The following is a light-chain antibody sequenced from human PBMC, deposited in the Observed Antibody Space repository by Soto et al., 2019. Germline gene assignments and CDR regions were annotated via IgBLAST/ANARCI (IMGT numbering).Light chain of an antibody. CDR2: NTN. CDR3: LLYLSSDIKWM. J-gene: IGLJ3*02. Sequence: QAVVTQEASLSVSPGGTVTLTCGLSSGSVSTDSYPSWYQQTPGQTPRMLMSNTNSRSSGVPDRFSGSILGNRAALTITGAQADDEAHYYCLLYLSSDIKWMFGGGTKVTVL. V-gene: IGLV8-61*01. CDR1: SGSVSTDSY.